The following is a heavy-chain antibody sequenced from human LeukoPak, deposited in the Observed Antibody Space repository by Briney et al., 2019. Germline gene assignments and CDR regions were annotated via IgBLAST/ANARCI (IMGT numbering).Heavy chain of an antibody. D-gene: IGHD6-19*01. V-gene: IGHV4-61*01. J-gene: IGHJ4*02. CDR3: ARALLGSGWYDY. Sequence: PSETLSLTCTVSGGSVSSGSYYWSWIRQPPGKGLEWIGYIYYSGSTNYNPSLKSRVTISVDTSKNQFSLKLSSVTAADTAVYYCARALLGSGWYDYWGQGTLVTVSS. CDR2: IYYSGST. CDR1: GGSVSSGSYY.